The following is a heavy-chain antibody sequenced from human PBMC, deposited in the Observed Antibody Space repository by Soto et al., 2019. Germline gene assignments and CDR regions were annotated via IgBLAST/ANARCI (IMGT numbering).Heavy chain of an antibody. D-gene: IGHD3-3*01. CDR2: ISSSGSTM. J-gene: IGHJ3*02. CDR1: GFTFSDYY. Sequence: GGSLRLSCAASGFTFSDYYMSWIRQAPGKGLEWVSYISSSGSTMYYADSVKGRFTISRDNAKNSLYLQMNSLRAEDTAVYYCARESSVFGVVNGDAFDIWGQGTMVTVSS. CDR3: ARESSVFGVVNGDAFDI. V-gene: IGHV3-11*04.